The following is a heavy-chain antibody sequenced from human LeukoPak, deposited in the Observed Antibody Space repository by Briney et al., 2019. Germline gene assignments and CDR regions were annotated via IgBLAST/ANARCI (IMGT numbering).Heavy chain of an antibody. J-gene: IGHJ4*02. Sequence: PGGSLRLSCAASGFTFSNAWMSWVRQAPGKGLEWVGRINRKTDDGKTEYAAPVKGRFTISRDDSKNTLYLQMNSLKTEDTAVYYCTTDLASSSWYSPGYWGQGTLVTVS. V-gene: IGHV3-15*01. CDR2: INRKTDDGKT. D-gene: IGHD6-13*01. CDR1: GFTFSNAW. CDR3: TTDLASSSWYSPGY.